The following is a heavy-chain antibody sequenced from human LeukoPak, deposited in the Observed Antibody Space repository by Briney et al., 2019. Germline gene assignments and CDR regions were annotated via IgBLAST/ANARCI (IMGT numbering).Heavy chain of an antibody. Sequence: GGSLRLSCAASGFTFSSYWMHWVRQAPGKGLVWVSRIISDGSSTSYADSVKGRFTISRDNAKNTLYLEMNSLRAEDTAVYYCARDYSGSYGLDYWGQGTLVTVSS. J-gene: IGHJ4*02. D-gene: IGHD1-26*01. V-gene: IGHV3-74*01. CDR1: GFTFSSYW. CDR3: ARDYSGSYGLDY. CDR2: IISDGSST.